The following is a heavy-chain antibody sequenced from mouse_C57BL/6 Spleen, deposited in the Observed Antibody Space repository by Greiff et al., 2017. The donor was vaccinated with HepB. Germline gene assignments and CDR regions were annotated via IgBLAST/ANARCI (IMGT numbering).Heavy chain of an antibody. J-gene: IGHJ2*01. CDR1: GYSITSGYY. D-gene: IGHD1-1*01. Sequence: VQLQQSGPGLVKPSQSLSLTCSVTGYSITSGYYWNWIRQFPGNKLEWMGYISYDGSNNYNPSLKNRISITRDTSKNQFFLKLNSVTTEDTATYYCAATVVARDFDYWGQGTTLTVSS. V-gene: IGHV3-6*01. CDR3: AATVVARDFDY. CDR2: ISYDGSN.